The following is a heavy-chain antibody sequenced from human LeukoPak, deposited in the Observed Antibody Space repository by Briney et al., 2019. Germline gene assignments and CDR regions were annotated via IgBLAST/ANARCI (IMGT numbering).Heavy chain of an antibody. J-gene: IGHJ4*02. V-gene: IGHV4-30-4*01. CDR3: ARDRVRGLRWSIFDY. CDR1: GGSISSGDHY. Sequence: SETLSLTCTVSGGSISSGDHYWSWIRQPPGKGLEWIGYIYYSGSTYYNPSLKSRVTISVDTSKNQFSLKLSSVTAADTAVYYCARDRVRGLRWSIFDYWGQGTLVTVSS. D-gene: IGHD4-23*01. CDR2: IYYSGST.